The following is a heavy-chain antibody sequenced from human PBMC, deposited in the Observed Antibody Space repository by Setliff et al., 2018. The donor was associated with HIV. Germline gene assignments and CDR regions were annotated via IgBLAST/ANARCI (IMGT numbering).Heavy chain of an antibody. Sequence: PGGSLSLSWATSGFAFSDYDFHWVRQVTGEGLEWVSAIGTGGDTYYADSLKGRFTISRENAKNSLYLQMNNVRAGDTAVYYCTRELNGHTSSHYYFGLDVWGQGTTVTVSS. CDR3: TRELNGHTSSHYYFGLDV. CDR1: GFAFSDYD. V-gene: IGHV3-13*01. CDR2: IGTGGDT. J-gene: IGHJ6*02. D-gene: IGHD6-6*01.